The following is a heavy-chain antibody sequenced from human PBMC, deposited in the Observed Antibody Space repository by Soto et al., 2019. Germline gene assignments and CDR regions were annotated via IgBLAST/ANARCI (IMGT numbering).Heavy chain of an antibody. CDR1: GGSFSGYY. CDR2: INHSGST. Sequence: SETLSLTCAVYGGSFSGYYWSWIRQPPGKGLEWIGEINHSGSTNYNPSLKSRVTISVDTSKNQFSLKLSSVTAADTAVYYCARVVYSSSSGPANWFDPWGQGTLVTVSS. CDR3: ARVVYSSSSGPANWFDP. D-gene: IGHD6-6*01. J-gene: IGHJ5*02. V-gene: IGHV4-34*01.